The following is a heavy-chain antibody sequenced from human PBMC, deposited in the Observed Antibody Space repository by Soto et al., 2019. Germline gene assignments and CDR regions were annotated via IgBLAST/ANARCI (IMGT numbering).Heavy chain of an antibody. CDR2: IYPGDSDT. Sequence: PGESLKISCKGSGYSFTSYWIGWVRQMPGKGLEWMGIIYPGDSDTRYSPSFQGQVTISADKSISTAYLQWSSLKASDTAMYYCASWDSSSSVPINGLVNRRGDAFDIWGQGTMVTVSS. J-gene: IGHJ3*02. CDR3: ASWDSSSSVPINGLVNRRGDAFDI. D-gene: IGHD6-6*01. CDR1: GYSFTSYW. V-gene: IGHV5-51*01.